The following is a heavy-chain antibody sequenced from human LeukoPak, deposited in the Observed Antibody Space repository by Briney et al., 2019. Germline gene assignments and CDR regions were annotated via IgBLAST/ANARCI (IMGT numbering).Heavy chain of an antibody. CDR2: INHSVST. Sequence: PSKTLSLTCAVYGGSFSGYYWSWIRQPPGKGLEWIGEINHSVSTNYNPSLKSRVTISVDTSKTQSSLKLSSVTAAATAVYYCALTAVAGVDYWGQGTLVTVSS. V-gene: IGHV4-34*01. CDR1: GGSFSGYY. J-gene: IGHJ4*02. D-gene: IGHD6-19*01. CDR3: ALTAVAGVDY.